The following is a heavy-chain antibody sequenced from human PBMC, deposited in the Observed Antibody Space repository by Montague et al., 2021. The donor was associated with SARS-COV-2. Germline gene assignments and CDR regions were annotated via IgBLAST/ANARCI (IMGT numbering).Heavy chain of an antibody. CDR1: GGSITGYY. CDR2: IHDGGAV. CDR3: VRDHPDGGPRGAFDI. J-gene: IGHJ3*02. V-gene: IGHV4-59*01. D-gene: IGHD4-23*01. Sequence: SETLSLTCTVSGGSITGYYWSWLRRSPGKGLEWIAYIHDGGAVNYNPSLGSRVTISTDTSKNQLSLKVNSVTAADTAVYYCVRDHPDGGPRGAFDIWGQGTVVTVSS.